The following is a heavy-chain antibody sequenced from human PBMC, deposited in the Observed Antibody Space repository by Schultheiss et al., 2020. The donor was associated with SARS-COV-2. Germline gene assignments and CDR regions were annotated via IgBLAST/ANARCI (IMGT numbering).Heavy chain of an antibody. Sequence: ETLSLTCTVSGGSISSGGYYWSWIRQPAGEGLEWIGYIYYSGSTNYNPSLKSRVTISVDTSKNQFSLKLNSVTAADTAVYYCARHTYDMRDPNSYYFDYWGQGTLVTVSS. D-gene: IGHD3-16*01. V-gene: IGHV4-61*10. CDR2: IYYSGST. CDR3: ARHTYDMRDPNSYYFDY. CDR1: GGSISSGGYY. J-gene: IGHJ4*02.